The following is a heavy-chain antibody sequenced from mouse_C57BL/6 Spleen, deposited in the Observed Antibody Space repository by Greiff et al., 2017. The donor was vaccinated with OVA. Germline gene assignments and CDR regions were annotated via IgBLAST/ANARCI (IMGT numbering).Heavy chain of an antibody. D-gene: IGHD1-1*01. CDR1: GFNIKDDY. V-gene: IGHV14-4*01. CDR3: TTLTTVVDYYAMDY. CDR2: IDPENGDT. J-gene: IGHJ4*01. Sequence: VQLQQSGAELVRPGASVKLSCTASGFNIKDDYMHWVKQRPEQGLEWIGWIDPENGDTEYASKFQGKATITADTSSNTAYLQLSSLTSEDTAVYYGTTLTTVVDYYAMDYWGQGTSVTVSS.